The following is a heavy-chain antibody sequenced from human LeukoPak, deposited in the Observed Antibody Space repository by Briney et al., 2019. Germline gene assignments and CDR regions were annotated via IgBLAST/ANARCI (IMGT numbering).Heavy chain of an antibody. Sequence: ASVKVSCKASGYTFTSYYMHWVRQAPGQGLEWMGIINPSGGSTSYAQKFQGRVTMTRDMSTSTVYMELSSLRSEDAAVYYCARTGFGSEDAFDIWGQGTMVTVSS. J-gene: IGHJ3*02. CDR3: ARTGFGSEDAFDI. V-gene: IGHV1-46*01. CDR2: INPSGGST. CDR1: GYTFTSYY. D-gene: IGHD3-16*01.